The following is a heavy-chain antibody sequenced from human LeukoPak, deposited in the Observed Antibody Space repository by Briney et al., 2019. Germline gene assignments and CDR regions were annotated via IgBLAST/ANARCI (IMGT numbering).Heavy chain of an antibody. CDR3: ARGSVDSGYGYGDAFDI. CDR1: GGTFSSYA. Sequence: SVKVSCKASGGTFSSYAISWVRQAPGQGLEWMGGIIPIFGTANYAQKFQGRVTITTDESTSTAYMELRSLRSEDTAVYYCARGSVDSGYGYGDAFDIWGQGTMVTVSS. D-gene: IGHD5-18*01. V-gene: IGHV1-69*05. J-gene: IGHJ3*02. CDR2: IIPIFGTA.